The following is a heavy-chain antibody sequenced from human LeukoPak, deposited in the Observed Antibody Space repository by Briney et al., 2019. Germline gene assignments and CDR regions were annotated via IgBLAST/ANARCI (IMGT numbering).Heavy chain of an antibody. CDR1: GFTFSSYS. V-gene: IGHV3-21*01. CDR3: ARDIGSRYDSSGYFDY. CDR2: ISSSSSYI. J-gene: IGHJ4*02. Sequence: PGGSLRLSCAASGFTFSSYSMNWVRQAPGKGLEWVSSISSSSSYIYYADSVKGRFTISRDNAKNSLYLQMNSLRAEDTAVYYCARDIGSRYDSSGYFDYWGQGTLVTVSS. D-gene: IGHD3-22*01.